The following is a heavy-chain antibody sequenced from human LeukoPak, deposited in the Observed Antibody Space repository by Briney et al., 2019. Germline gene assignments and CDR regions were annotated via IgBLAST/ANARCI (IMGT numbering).Heavy chain of an antibody. CDR2: ISYDGSDK. V-gene: IGHV3-30-3*01. CDR1: GFTFSSYA. CDR3: ARDYYDSSGYYGY. D-gene: IGHD3-22*01. Sequence: GGSLRLSCAASGFTFSSYAMHWVRQAPGKGLEWVAVISYDGSDKYYADSVKGRFTISRDNSKNTLYLQMNSLRAEDTAVYYCARDYYDSSGYYGYWGQGTLVTVSS. J-gene: IGHJ4*02.